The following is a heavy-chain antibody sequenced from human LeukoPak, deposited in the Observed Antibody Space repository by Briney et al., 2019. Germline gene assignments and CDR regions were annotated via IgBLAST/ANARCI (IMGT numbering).Heavy chain of an antibody. CDR2: ISNSSSTI. CDR1: GFTFSSYS. CDR3: ARDRGPWDYDSSRYYD. D-gene: IGHD3-22*01. J-gene: IGHJ4*02. V-gene: IGHV3-48*01. Sequence: GGSLRLSCAASGFTFSSYSMNWVRQAPGKGLEWVSYISNSSSTIYYGDSVEGRFTISRDNAKNSLYLQMNSLRAEDTAVYYCARDRGPWDYDSSRYYDWGQGTLVTVSS.